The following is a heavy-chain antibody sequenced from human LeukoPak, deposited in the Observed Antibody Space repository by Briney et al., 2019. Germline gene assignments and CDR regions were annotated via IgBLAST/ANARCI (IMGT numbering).Heavy chain of an antibody. CDR1: GGSISSSNW. Sequence: PSETLSLTCAVSGGSISSSNWWSWVRQPPGKGLEWIGEIYQSGSTNYNPSLKSRVTISVDKSRNQFSLKLNSVTPEDTALYYCARGGLVRGTLNSLIAFDVWGQGIMVTVSS. CDR3: ARGGLVRGTLNSLIAFDV. D-gene: IGHD3-10*01. J-gene: IGHJ3*01. CDR2: IYQSGST. V-gene: IGHV4-4*02.